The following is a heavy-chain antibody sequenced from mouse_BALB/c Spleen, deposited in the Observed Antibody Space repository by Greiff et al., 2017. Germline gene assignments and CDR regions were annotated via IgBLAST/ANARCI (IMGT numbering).Heavy chain of an antibody. CDR1: GFNIKDYY. Sequence: VQLQQSGAELVRSGASVKLSCTASGFNIKDYYMHWVKQRPEQGLEWIGWIDPENGDTEYAPKFQGKATMTADTSSNTAYLQLSSLTSEDTAVYYCNAIYDGYPYAMDYWGQGTSVTVSS. CDR3: NAIYDGYPYAMDY. D-gene: IGHD2-3*01. J-gene: IGHJ4*01. CDR2: IDPENGDT. V-gene: IGHV14-4*02.